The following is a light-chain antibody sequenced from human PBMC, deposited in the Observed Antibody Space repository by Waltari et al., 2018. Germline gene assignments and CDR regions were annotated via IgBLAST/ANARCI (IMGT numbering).Light chain of an antibody. V-gene: IGKV2-24*01. J-gene: IGKJ2*01. CDR1: QSLVHRDERTY. CDR3: LQAKQFPYT. CDR2: KIS. Sequence: EIVMNQTPLSSPVTLGQPASISFRSSQSLVHRDERTYLSWLQQRPGQPPRLLIYKISIRLSGVPDRISGSGAGTDFTLKISRVEAEDVGIYYCLQAKQFPYTFGRGTKLEIK.